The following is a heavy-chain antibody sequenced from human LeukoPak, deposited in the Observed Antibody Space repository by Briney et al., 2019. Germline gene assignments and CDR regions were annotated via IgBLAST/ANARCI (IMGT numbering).Heavy chain of an antibody. V-gene: IGHV3-48*01. J-gene: IGHJ1*01. D-gene: IGHD3-10*01. CDR1: GFTFSSYS. Sequence: TGGSLRLSCAASGFTFSSYSMNWVRQAPGKGLEWVSYISSGSSTIYYADSVKGRFTISRDNAKNSLYLQMNSLRAEDTAVYYCARALSGSRAEYFQHWGQGTLVTVSS. CDR3: ARALSGSRAEYFQH. CDR2: ISSGSSTI.